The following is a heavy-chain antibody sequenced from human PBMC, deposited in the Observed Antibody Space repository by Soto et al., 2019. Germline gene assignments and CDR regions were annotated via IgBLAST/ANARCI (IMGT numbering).Heavy chain of an antibody. CDR3: ARDRLLRYYDSSGYYYKPDAFDI. J-gene: IGHJ3*02. Sequence: PSETLSLTCTVSGESINSAEYSWTWIRQPPGKGLEWIGYIYYSGSTYYNPSLKSRVTISVDTSKNQFSLKLSSVTAADTAVYYCARDRLLRYYDSSGYYYKPDAFDIRGQGTMVTVPS. CDR2: IYYSGST. D-gene: IGHD3-22*01. V-gene: IGHV4-30-4*01. CDR1: GESINSAEYS.